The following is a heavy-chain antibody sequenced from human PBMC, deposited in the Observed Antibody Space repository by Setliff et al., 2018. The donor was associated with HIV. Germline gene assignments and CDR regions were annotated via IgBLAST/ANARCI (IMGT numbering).Heavy chain of an antibody. D-gene: IGHD2-8*01. J-gene: IGHJ5*02. Sequence: LSLTCTVSGDSIGRGNYYWTWIRQPAGKALEWIGRVFTSGDTKYTPNYTPSLKGRVTISVDTAKNQLYLKLSSVTAADTAVYYCAKYAYLEEVGVSWFDPWGPGVLVTVSS. CDR2: VFTSGDT. V-gene: IGHV4-61*02. CDR1: GDSIGRGNYY. CDR3: AKYAYLEEVGVSWFDP.